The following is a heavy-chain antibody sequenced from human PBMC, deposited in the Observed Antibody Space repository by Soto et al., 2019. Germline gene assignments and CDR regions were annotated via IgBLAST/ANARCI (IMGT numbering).Heavy chain of an antibody. Sequence: QITLKESGPTLVKPTQTLTLTCTFSGFSLSTSGVGVGWIRQPPGKALEWIALIYWDDDKRYSPSLKSRITNTKNTSKNLVVLTMTNMDPVDTASYYCARLYYYDSSGYYPFDIWGQGTMVTVSS. J-gene: IGHJ3*02. CDR3: ARLYYYDSSGYYPFDI. CDR1: GFSLSTSGVG. CDR2: IYWDDDK. D-gene: IGHD3-22*01. V-gene: IGHV2-5*02.